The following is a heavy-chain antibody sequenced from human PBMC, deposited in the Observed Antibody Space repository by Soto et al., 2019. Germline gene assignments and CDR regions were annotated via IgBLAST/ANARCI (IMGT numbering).Heavy chain of an antibody. CDR1: GYTFTSYG. CDR2: ISAYNGNT. Sequence: QVQLVQSGAEVKKPGASVKVSCKASGYTFTSYGISWVRQAPGQGLEWMGWISAYNGNTNYAQKLQGRVTMTTDTATSTAYMELRSRRSDDTAVYYCARDWDGDYLLRYYYYGMDVWGQGTTVTVSS. CDR3: ARDWDGDYLLRYYYYGMDV. J-gene: IGHJ6*02. D-gene: IGHD4-17*01. V-gene: IGHV1-18*01.